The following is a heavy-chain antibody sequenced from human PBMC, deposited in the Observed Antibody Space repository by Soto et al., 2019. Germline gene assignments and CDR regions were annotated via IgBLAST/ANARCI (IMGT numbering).Heavy chain of an antibody. J-gene: IGHJ6*02. D-gene: IGHD4-17*01. CDR3: ARGQIDYGNYYYGMDV. CDR2: IYYSGST. CDR1: GGSISSGGYY. Sequence: QVQLQESGPGLVKPSQTLSLTCTVSGGSISSGGYYWSWIRQHPGKGLEWIGYIYYSGSTYYNPSLKSRVTLSVDTSKNQCSLKLSSVTAADTAVYYCARGQIDYGNYYYGMDVWGQGTTVPVSS. V-gene: IGHV4-31*03.